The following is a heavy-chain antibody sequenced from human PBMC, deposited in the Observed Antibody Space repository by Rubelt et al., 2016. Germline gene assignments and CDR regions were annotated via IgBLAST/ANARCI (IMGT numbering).Heavy chain of an antibody. V-gene: IGHV1-18*01. J-gene: IGHJ4*02. Sequence: QVQLVQSGAEVMKPGASVKVSCKASGYTFTSYGISWVRQAPGQGLEWMGWISAYNGNTNYAQKLQGRVTMTTDTSTSTAYMELRSLISDDTAVYYCARDLPPFRRYNWNFPLDYWGQGTLVTVSS. CDR1: GYTFTSYG. D-gene: IGHD1-7*01. CDR2: ISAYNGNT. CDR3: ARDLPPFRRYNWNFPLDY.